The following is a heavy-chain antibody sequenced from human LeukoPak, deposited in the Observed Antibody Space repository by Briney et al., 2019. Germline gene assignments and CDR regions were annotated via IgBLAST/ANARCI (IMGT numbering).Heavy chain of an antibody. CDR1: GFTFTKYG. CDR2: ISYDGSNK. J-gene: IGHJ4*02. V-gene: IGHV3-30*19. Sequence: GGSLRLSCVASGFTFTKYGLHWVRQAPGKGLEWVAVISYDGSNKYYADSVKGRFTISRDNSKNTLYLQMNSLRAEDTAVYYCARDRHGSPVIHFDYRGQGTLVTVSS. CDR3: ARDRHGSPVIHFDY. D-gene: IGHD1-26*01.